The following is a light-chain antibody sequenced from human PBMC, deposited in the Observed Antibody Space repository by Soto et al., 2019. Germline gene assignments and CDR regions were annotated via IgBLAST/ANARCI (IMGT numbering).Light chain of an antibody. CDR2: GAS. Sequence: EIVMTQSPATVPLSPGERVTLSCRASQSVSIDLAWYKQKPGQAPRLLIYGASSRATGIPARFSASGSGTEFTLTINSLQSEDFEVYYCQQHNSWPWTFGQGTKVDIK. J-gene: IGKJ1*01. CDR3: QQHNSWPWT. CDR1: QSVSID. V-gene: IGKV3-15*01.